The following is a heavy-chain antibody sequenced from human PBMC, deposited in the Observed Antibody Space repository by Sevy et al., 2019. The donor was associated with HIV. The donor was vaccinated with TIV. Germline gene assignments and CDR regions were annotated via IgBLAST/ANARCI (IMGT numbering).Heavy chain of an antibody. V-gene: IGHV4-39*01. J-gene: IGHJ4*02. Sequence: SETLSLTCTVSGGSISSSSYYWGWIRQPPGKGLEWIGSIYYSGSTYYNPSLKSRVTISVDTSKNQFSLKLSPVTAAVTAVYYCARRRVVGATRYYFDYWGQGTLVTVSS. CDR1: GGSISSSSYY. CDR2: IYYSGST. CDR3: ARRRVVGATRYYFDY. D-gene: IGHD1-26*01.